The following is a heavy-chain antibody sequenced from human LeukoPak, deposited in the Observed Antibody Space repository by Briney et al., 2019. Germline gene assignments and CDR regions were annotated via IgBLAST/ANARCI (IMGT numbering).Heavy chain of an antibody. CDR3: ARGGAMTTKDAFDI. CDR1: GYTFTGYY. CDR2: INPNSGGT. Sequence: GASVKVSCKASGYTFTGYYMHWLRQAPGQGLEWMGWINPNSGGTNYAQKFEGRVTMTRDTSISTAYMELSRLRSDDTAVYYCARGGAMTTKDAFDIWGQGTMVTVSS. D-gene: IGHD4-11*01. J-gene: IGHJ3*02. V-gene: IGHV1-2*02.